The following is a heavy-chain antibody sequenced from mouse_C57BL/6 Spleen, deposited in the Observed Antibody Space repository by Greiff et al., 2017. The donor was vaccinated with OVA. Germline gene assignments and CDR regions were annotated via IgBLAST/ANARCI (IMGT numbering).Heavy chain of an antibody. CDR3: ARLRYYVGDTALDY. V-gene: IGHV1-4*01. CDR2: INPSSGYT. D-gene: IGHD1-1*01. Sequence: VQLQQSGAELARPGASVKMSCKASGFTFTSYTMHWVKQRPGQGLEWIGYINPSSGYTKYNQKFKDKATLTADKSSSTAYMQLSSLTSEDSAVYYGARLRYYVGDTALDYWGQGPSVTVSS. J-gene: IGHJ4*01. CDR1: GFTFTSYT.